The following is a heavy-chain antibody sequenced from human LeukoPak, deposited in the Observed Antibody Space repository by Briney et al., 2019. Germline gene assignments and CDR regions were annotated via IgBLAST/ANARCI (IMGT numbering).Heavy chain of an antibody. CDR2: ISGTGGTK. J-gene: IGHJ4*02. CDR1: GFTFSSHD. V-gene: IGHV3-23*01. CDR3: ARRYCTSASCYGGDDY. D-gene: IGHD2-2*01. Sequence: PGGSLRLSCAASGFTFSSHDMTWVRQAPGRGLEWVSIISGTGGTKYYADSVKGRLTISRDNSKNTLFLQMNSLRAEDTAVYYCARRYCTSASCYGGDDYWGQGTLVTVSS.